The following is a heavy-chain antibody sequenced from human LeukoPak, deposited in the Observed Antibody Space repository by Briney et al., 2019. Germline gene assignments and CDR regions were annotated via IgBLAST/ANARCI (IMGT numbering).Heavy chain of an antibody. CDR1: GFTFSSYS. V-gene: IGHV3-21*01. CDR2: ISSSSSYI. D-gene: IGHD2-15*01. CDR3: ARDLRYCSGGSCYTNDY. Sequence: GGSLRLPCAASGFTFSSYSMNWVRQAPGKGLEWVSSISSSSSYIYYADSVKGRFTISRDNAKNSLYLQMNSLRAEDTAVYYCARDLRYCSGGSCYTNDYWGQGTLVTVSS. J-gene: IGHJ4*02.